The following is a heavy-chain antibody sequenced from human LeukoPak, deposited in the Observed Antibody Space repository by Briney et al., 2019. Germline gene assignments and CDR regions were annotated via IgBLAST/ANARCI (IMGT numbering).Heavy chain of an antibody. Sequence: SKTLSLTCTVSGGSISSYYWSWIRQPPGKGLEWIGYIYYSGSTNYNPSLKSRVTISVDTSKNQFSLKLSSVTAADTAVYYCARVRYYGMDVWGQGTTVTVSS. CDR3: ARVRYYGMDV. CDR1: GGSISSYY. CDR2: IYYSGST. V-gene: IGHV4-59*12. J-gene: IGHJ6*02.